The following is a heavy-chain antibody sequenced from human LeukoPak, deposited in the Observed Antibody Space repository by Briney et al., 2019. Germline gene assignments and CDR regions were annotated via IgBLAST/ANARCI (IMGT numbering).Heavy chain of an antibody. CDR3: GRAYGAGSCDY. D-gene: IGHD3-10*01. J-gene: IGHJ4*02. V-gene: IGHV3-48*01. CDR2: ISSSSSTI. Sequence: GGSLRLSRAASGFTFSSYSMNWVRQAPGKGLEWVSYISSSSSTIYYADSVKGRFTISRDNAKNSLYLQMNSLRAEDTAVYYCGRAYGAGSCDYWGQGTLVTVSS. CDR1: GFTFSSYS.